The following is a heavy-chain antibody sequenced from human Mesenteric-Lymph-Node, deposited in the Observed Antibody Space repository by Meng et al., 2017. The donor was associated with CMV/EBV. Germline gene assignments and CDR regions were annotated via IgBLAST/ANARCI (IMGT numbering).Heavy chain of an antibody. D-gene: IGHD3-3*01. J-gene: IGHJ6*02. Sequence: GESLKISCAASGFTFSSYAMSWVRQAPGKGLEWVSVIYSGGSSTYYADSVKGRFTISRDNSKNTLYLQMNSLRAEDTAVYYCAKEIAIFGVVLYGMDVWGQGTTVTVSS. CDR3: AKEIAIFGVVLYGMDV. CDR1: GFTFSSYA. V-gene: IGHV3-23*03. CDR2: IYSGGSST.